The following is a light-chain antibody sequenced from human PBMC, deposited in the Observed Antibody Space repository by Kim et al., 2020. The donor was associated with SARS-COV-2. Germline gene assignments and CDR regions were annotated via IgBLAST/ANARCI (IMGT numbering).Light chain of an antibody. CDR3: QQYGSSPAMYT. CDR2: GAS. CDR1: QSVSSSY. V-gene: IGKV3-20*01. Sequence: EIVLTQSPGTLSLSPGERATLSCRASQSVSSSYLAWYQQKPGQAPRLLIYGASSRATGIPDRFSGSGSGTDFTLTISRLEPEDFAVYYCQQYGSSPAMYTFGQGTKLAI. J-gene: IGKJ2*01.